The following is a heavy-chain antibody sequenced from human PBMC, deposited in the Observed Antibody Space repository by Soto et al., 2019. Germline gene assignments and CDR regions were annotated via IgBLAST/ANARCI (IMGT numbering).Heavy chain of an antibody. J-gene: IGHJ4*02. CDR2: IKSKTDGGTT. V-gene: IGHV3-15*01. CDR1: GFTFSNAW. D-gene: IGHD3-16*01. CDR3: TTPYMITFGGVIDY. Sequence: GSLRLSCAASGFTFSNAWMSWVRQAPGKGLEWVGRIKSKTDGGTTDYAAPVKGRFTISRDDSKNTLYLQMNSLKTEDTAVYYCTTPYMITFGGVIDYWGQGTLVTVSS.